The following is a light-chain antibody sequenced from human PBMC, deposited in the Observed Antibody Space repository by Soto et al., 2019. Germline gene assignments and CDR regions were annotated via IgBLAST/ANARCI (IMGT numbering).Light chain of an antibody. Sequence: QSVLTQPPSASGTPGQRVTISCSGSSSNIGSETVNWYQQVPGTAPKLLIYANNQRPTGVPDRFSVSKSGTSASLAIGGLQSQDEADYYYASWNDSLKGWVFGGGTKLTVL. CDR1: SSNIGSET. CDR3: ASWNDSLKGWV. V-gene: IGLV1-44*01. J-gene: IGLJ3*02. CDR2: ANN.